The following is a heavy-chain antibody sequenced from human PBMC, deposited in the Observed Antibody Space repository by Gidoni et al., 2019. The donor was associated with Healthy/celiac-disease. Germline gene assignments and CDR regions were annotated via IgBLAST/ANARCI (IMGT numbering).Heavy chain of an antibody. Sequence: QVQLVQSGAEVKKPGSSVKVSCKASGGTFSSYAISWVRQAPGQGLEWMGGIIPIFGTANYAQKFQGRVTITADESTSTAYMELSSLRSEDTAVYYCARVVSSGWTRGLVDLGLLYGMDVWGQGTTVTVSS. CDR3: ARVVSSGWTRGLVDLGLLYGMDV. D-gene: IGHD6-19*01. CDR1: GGTFSSYA. CDR2: IIPIFGTA. V-gene: IGHV1-69*01. J-gene: IGHJ6*02.